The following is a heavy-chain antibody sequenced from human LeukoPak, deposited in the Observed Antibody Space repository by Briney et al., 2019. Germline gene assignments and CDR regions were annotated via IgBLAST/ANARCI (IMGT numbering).Heavy chain of an antibody. V-gene: IGHV4-39*01. Sequence: SETLSLTCTVSGGSISNSSYYWGWLRQPPGTGLEWVGSIYYSGSTYYNPSLKSRVTISVDTSKNQFSLKLSSVTAADTAVYYCARYSGSYLFDYWGQGTLVTVSS. CDR3: ARYSGSYLFDY. CDR2: IYYSGST. D-gene: IGHD1-26*01. J-gene: IGHJ4*02. CDR1: GGSISNSSYY.